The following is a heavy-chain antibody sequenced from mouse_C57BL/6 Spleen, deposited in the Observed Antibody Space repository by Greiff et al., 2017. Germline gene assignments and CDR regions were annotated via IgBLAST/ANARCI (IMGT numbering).Heavy chain of an antibody. V-gene: IGHV1-85*01. Sequence: QVQLKESGPELVKPGASVKLSCKASGYTFTSYDINWVKQRPGKGLEWIGWIYPRDGRTKYNEKFQGKATLTVAQSSSTAYMELHSLTSQASEVYVCARSRGSSGYFDYWGQGTTLTVSS. CDR2: IYPRDGRT. D-gene: IGHD3-2*02. CDR3: ARSRGSSGYFDY. J-gene: IGHJ2*01. CDR1: GYTFTSYD.